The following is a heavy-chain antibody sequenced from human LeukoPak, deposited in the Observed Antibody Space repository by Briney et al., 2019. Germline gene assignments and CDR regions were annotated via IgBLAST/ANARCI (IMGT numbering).Heavy chain of an antibody. D-gene: IGHD6-19*01. V-gene: IGHV4-39*01. CDR1: GGSISSGSYY. J-gene: IGHJ4*02. CDR2: IYYSGST. Sequence: SETLSLTCTVSGGSISSGSYYWGWIRQPPGKGLEWIGSIYYSGSTYYNPSLKSRVTISVDTSKNQFSLKLSSVTAADTAVYYCARADPSGWLDYWGQGTLVTVSS. CDR3: ARADPSGWLDY.